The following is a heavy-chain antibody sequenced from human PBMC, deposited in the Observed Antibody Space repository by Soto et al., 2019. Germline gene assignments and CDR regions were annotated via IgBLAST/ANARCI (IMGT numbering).Heavy chain of an antibody. J-gene: IGHJ5*02. D-gene: IGHD2-15*01. CDR2: IYYSGST. CDR3: ARDDCSGGSCYSGWFDP. V-gene: IGHV4-31*03. Sequence: QVQLQESGPGLVKPSQPLSLTCTVSGGSISRGGYYWSWIRQHPGKGQEWIGYIYYSGSTYYNPSLKSRVTISVDTSKNQFSLKLSSVTAADTAVYYCARDDCSGGSCYSGWFDPWGQGTLVTVSS. CDR1: GGSISRGGYY.